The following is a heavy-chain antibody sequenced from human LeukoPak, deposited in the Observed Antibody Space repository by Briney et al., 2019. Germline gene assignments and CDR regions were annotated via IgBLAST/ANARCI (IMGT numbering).Heavy chain of an antibody. CDR2: ISSSSSTI. J-gene: IGHJ6*03. CDR3: ARVLRYCSGGNCYSGGLGYMDV. CDR1: GFTFSTYS. D-gene: IGHD2-15*01. Sequence: GGSLRLSCAASGFTFSTYSVNWVRQAPGKGLEWVSYISSSSSTIYYAGSVKGRFTISRDNAMNSVFLQMNSLRAEDTAVYYCARVLRYCSGGNCYSGGLGYMDVWGKGTTVTISS. V-gene: IGHV3-48*01.